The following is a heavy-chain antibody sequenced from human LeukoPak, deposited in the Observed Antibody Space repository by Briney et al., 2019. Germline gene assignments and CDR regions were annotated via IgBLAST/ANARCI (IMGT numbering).Heavy chain of an antibody. CDR2: IYYSGST. Sequence: SETLSLTCTVSGGSISSGGYSWSWIRQHPGKGLEWIGYIYYSGSTYYNPSLKSRVTISVDTSKNQFSLKLSSVTAADTAVYYCARQRYSNYRGGVYYYGMDVWGQGTTVTVSS. V-gene: IGHV4-31*03. CDR1: GGSISSGGYS. J-gene: IGHJ6*02. CDR3: ARQRYSNYRGGVYYYGMDV. D-gene: IGHD4-4*01.